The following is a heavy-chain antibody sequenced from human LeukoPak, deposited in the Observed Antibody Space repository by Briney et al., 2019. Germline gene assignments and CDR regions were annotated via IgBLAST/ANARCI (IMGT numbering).Heavy chain of an antibody. CDR2: INPSGGST. CDR3: ARVGDYSPRGWFDP. V-gene: IGHV1-46*01. Sequence: GASVKLSCQASGYTFTSYYIHWVRQAPGQGLEWMGIINPSGGSTTYAQKFQGRVTMTRDMSTRTLYMELSSLRSEDTAFYYCARVGDYSPRGWFDPWGQGTLVTVSS. D-gene: IGHD4-11*01. CDR1: GYTFTSYY. J-gene: IGHJ5*02.